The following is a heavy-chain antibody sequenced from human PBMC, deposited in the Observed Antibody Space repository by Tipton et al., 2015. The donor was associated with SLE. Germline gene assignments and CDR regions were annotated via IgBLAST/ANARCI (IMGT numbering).Heavy chain of an antibody. J-gene: IGHJ3*02. V-gene: IGHV3-30*04. CDR2: ISYDGSNK. Sequence: SLRLSCAASGFTFSIYAMHWVRQAPGKGLEWVAVISYDGSNKYYADSVKGRFTISRDSSKNTLYLEMNSLRAEDTAVYYCAREIIAVAGTDAFDIWGQGTMVTVSS. CDR1: GFTFSIYA. D-gene: IGHD6-19*01. CDR3: AREIIAVAGTDAFDI.